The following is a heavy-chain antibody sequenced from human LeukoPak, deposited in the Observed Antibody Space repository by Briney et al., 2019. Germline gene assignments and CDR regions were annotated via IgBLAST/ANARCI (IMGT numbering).Heavy chain of an antibody. D-gene: IGHD3-16*01. V-gene: IGHV3-30*18. CDR1: GFTFSSYD. CDR3: AKDQYDYVRGEFDY. J-gene: IGHJ4*02. CDR2: ISYDGNDK. Sequence: GGSLRLSCTASGFTFSSYDMHWVRQAPGKGLEWVAVISYDGNDKHYADSVKGQFTISRDNSKNTLYLQMNSLRVEDTAVYYCAKDQYDYVRGEFDYWGQGTLVTVSS.